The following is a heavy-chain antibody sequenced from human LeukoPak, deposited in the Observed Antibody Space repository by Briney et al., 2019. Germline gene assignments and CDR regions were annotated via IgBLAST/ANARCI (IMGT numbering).Heavy chain of an antibody. CDR3: AKSGYSSGWPYYYGMDV. Sequence: PGRSLRLSCAASGFTFSSYGMHWVRQAPGKGLEWVAVISYDGSNKYYADSVKGRFTISRDNSKNTLYLQMNSLGAEDTAVYYCAKSGYSSGWPYYYGMDVWGKGTTVTVSS. CDR2: ISYDGSNK. V-gene: IGHV3-30*18. CDR1: GFTFSSYG. D-gene: IGHD6-19*01. J-gene: IGHJ6*04.